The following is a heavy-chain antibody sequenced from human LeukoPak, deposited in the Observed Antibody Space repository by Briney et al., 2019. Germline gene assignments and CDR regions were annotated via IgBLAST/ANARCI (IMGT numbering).Heavy chain of an antibody. CDR3: ARDAGIAAAGTFPFDY. J-gene: IGHJ4*02. CDR2: ISSDGSYV. CDR1: GFTFSSFS. D-gene: IGHD6-13*01. V-gene: IGHV3-21*01. Sequence: PGGSLRLSCAASGFTFSSFSMNWVRQAPGKGLEWVSSISSDGSYVYYADSLKGRFTISRDNAKNSLYLQMNSLRAEDSAVYYCARDAGIAAAGTFPFDYWGQGTLVTVSS.